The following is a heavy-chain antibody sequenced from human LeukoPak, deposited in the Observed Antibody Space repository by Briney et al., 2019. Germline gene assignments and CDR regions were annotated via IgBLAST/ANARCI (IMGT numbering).Heavy chain of an antibody. J-gene: IGHJ4*02. D-gene: IGHD6-6*01. V-gene: IGHV3-23*01. CDR3: AKDLSSSS. CDR2: ISDGGVST. Sequence: SGGSLRLSCAASGFIFSNYAMRWVRQAPGQGLEWVSGISDGGVSTYYADSVKGRFTLSRDNSKNTLYLQMNSLRAEDTAVYYCAKDLSSSSWGQGTLVTVSS. CDR1: GFIFSNYA.